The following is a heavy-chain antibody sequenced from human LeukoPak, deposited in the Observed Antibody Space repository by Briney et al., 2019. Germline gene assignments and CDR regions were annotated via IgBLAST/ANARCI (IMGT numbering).Heavy chain of an antibody. D-gene: IGHD6-25*01. V-gene: IGHV1-18*01. CDR2: INPYNGNT. J-gene: IGHJ4*02. CDR3: ARDRAATHFDD. Sequence: ASVKVSCKASGYTLTSYGISWVRQAPGQGLEWMGWINPYNGNTNYAQKLQGRVTMTTDTSTSTAYMELRSLRSDDTAVYYCARDRAATHFDDWGQGTLVTVSS. CDR1: GYTLTSYG.